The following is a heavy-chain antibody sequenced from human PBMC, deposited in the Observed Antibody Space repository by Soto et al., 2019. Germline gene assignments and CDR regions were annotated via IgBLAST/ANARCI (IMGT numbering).Heavy chain of an antibody. D-gene: IGHD6-13*01. CDR1: GYTLTELS. CDR2: IIPIFGTA. V-gene: IGHV1-69*13. CDR3: ARDAIAAAGTRFDP. Sequence: SVKVSCKVSGYTLTELSMHWVRQALGKGLEWMGGIIPIFGTANYAQKFQGRVTITADESTSTAYMELSSLRSEDTAVYYCARDAIAAAGTRFDPWGQGTLVTVSS. J-gene: IGHJ5*02.